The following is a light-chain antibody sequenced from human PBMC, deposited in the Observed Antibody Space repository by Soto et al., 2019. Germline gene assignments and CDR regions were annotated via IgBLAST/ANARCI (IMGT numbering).Light chain of an antibody. J-gene: IGLJ1*01. V-gene: IGLV2-14*01. CDR1: SSDVGAYNY. CDR3: SSYTSSSTLYV. Sequence: QSALTQPASVSGSPGQSITFSCTGTSSDVGAYNYVSWYQQHPGKAPKLMIYDVNNRPSGVSNRVSGSKSGNTASLTISGLQAEDASDYYCSSYTSSSTLYVFGTGTKLTVL. CDR2: DVN.